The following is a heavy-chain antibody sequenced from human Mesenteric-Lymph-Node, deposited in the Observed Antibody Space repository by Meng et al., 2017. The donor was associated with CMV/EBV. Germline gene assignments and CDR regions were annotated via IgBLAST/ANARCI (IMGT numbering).Heavy chain of an antibody. Sequence: GGSLRLSCAASGFTFSSYEMNWVRQAPGKGLEWVSYISGSGDIIYYGESVKGRFTISRDNAKNSLYLQMNSLRVEDTAVYYCAREGGLGSRGFYFDYWGQGTVVTVSS. CDR1: GFTFSSYE. CDR2: ISGSGDII. J-gene: IGHJ4*02. D-gene: IGHD1-26*01. V-gene: IGHV3-48*03. CDR3: AREGGLGSRGFYFDY.